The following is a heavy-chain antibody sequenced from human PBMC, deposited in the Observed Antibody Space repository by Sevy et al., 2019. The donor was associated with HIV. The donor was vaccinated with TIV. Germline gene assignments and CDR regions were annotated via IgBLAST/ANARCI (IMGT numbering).Heavy chain of an antibody. V-gene: IGHV3-30*18. CDR2: ISYDGSNK. J-gene: IGHJ4*02. CDR1: GFTFSSYG. D-gene: IGHD1-26*01. CDR3: AKAVTVGATNLFDY. Sequence: GGSLRLSCAASGFTFSSYGMHWVRQAPGKGLEWVAVISYDGSNKYYADSVKGRFTSSRDNSKNTLYRQMNSLRAEDTAVYYCAKAVTVGATNLFDYWGQGTLVTVSS.